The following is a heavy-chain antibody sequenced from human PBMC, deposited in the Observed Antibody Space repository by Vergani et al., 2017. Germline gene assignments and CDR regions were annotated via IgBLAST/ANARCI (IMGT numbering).Heavy chain of an antibody. D-gene: IGHD3-10*01. J-gene: IGHJ4*02. V-gene: IGHV4-59*12. CDR3: ARVYYGSGKEYFDY. Sequence: QVQLQESGPGLVKPSETLSLTCTVSGGSISSYYWSWIRQPPGKGLEWIGYIYYSGSTNYNPSLKSRVTISVDTSKNQFSLKLSSVTAADTAVYYCARVYYGSGKEYFDYWGQGTLVTVSS. CDR2: IYYSGST. CDR1: GGSISSYY.